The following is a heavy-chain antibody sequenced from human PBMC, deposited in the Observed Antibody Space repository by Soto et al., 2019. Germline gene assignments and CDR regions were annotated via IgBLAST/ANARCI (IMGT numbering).Heavy chain of an antibody. D-gene: IGHD3-16*01. J-gene: IGHJ4*02. CDR1: GFTVSRYS. Sequence: GGSLRLSWSASGFTVSRYSMKWARQAPGKGLEWVSSIDSSGAYIYYADSVSGRFTISRDSARNSVYLQMNSLRAEDTALYFCARSRATYVSFDSWGEGITVTVS. CDR2: IDSSGAYI. V-gene: IGHV3-21*06. CDR3: ARSRATYVSFDS.